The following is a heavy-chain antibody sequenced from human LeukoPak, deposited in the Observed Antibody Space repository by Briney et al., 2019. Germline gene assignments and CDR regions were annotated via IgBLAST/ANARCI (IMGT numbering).Heavy chain of an antibody. CDR1: GFTFSTYG. J-gene: IGHJ4*02. D-gene: IGHD3-22*01. Sequence: PGTSLRLSCAASGFTFSTYGMHWVRQAPGKGLEWVAVISFDGIYKFYSDSVEGRFSISRDNSNNTLSLQMNSLRADDTAVYYCAKDLGSGYYYNSDYWGQGTLVSVSS. V-gene: IGHV3-30*18. CDR2: ISFDGIYK. CDR3: AKDLGSGYYYNSDY.